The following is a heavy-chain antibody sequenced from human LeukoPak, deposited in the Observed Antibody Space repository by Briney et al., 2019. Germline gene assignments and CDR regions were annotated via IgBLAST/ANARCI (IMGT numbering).Heavy chain of an antibody. CDR2: FYSGGST. Sequence: PGGSLRLSCAASGFTVSSNYMSWVRQAPGKGLEWVSIFYSGGSTFYADSVKGRFTISRDNSKNTLYLQMNSLRADDTAVYYCARERDANNYYGYWGQGTLVTVSS. D-gene: IGHD5-24*01. CDR3: ARERDANNYYGY. V-gene: IGHV3-66*01. J-gene: IGHJ4*02. CDR1: GFTVSSNY.